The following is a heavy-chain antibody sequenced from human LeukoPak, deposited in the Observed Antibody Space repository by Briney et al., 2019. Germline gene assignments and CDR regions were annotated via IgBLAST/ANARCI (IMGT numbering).Heavy chain of an antibody. CDR3: AKGGTYYYDSSGYAYLDY. CDR1: GFTLSSYA. Sequence: GGSLRLSCAASGFTLSSYAMSWVRQAPGKGLEWVSAISGSGGSTYYADSVKGRFTISRDNSKNTLYLQMNSLRAEDTAVYYCAKGGTYYYDSSGYAYLDYWGQGTLVTVSS. V-gene: IGHV3-23*01. D-gene: IGHD3-22*01. J-gene: IGHJ4*02. CDR2: ISGSGGST.